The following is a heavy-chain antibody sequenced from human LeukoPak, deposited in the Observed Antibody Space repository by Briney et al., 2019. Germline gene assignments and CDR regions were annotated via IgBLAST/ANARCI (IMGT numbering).Heavy chain of an antibody. D-gene: IGHD6-19*01. Sequence: SETLSLTCTVSGGSLSSYYWSWVRQPPGKGVEWIGYIYYSGSNNYNPSLTSRVTISVDTSKNQYSLKLSSVTAPDTAVYYCARVRAVAGTAWYFDYGGQGTLVTVSS. V-gene: IGHV4-59*01. CDR1: GGSLSSYY. J-gene: IGHJ4*02. CDR2: IYYSGSN. CDR3: ARVRAVAGTAWYFDY.